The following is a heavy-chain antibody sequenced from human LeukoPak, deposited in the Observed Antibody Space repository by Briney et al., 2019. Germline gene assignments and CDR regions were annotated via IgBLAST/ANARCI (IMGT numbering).Heavy chain of an antibody. Sequence: GASVKVSCKASGYTFNSYGISWVRQAPGQGLEWMGWISTYNGYTNYAQKFQGRVTMTTDTSTSTAYMELRSLRSDDTAVYYCARRADFWSGAFDIWGQGTMVTVSS. J-gene: IGHJ3*02. CDR3: ARRADFWSGAFDI. V-gene: IGHV1-18*01. D-gene: IGHD3-3*01. CDR1: GYTFNSYG. CDR2: ISTYNGYT.